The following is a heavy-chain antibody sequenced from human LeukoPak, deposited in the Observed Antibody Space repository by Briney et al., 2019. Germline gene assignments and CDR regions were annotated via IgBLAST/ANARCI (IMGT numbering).Heavy chain of an antibody. CDR2: ISYDGSNK. Sequence: QPGRSLRLSCAASGFTFSSYGMHWVRRAPGKGLEWLAVISYDGSNKYYADSVKGRFTISRDNSKNTLYLQMNSLRAEDTAVYYCAKDVRVVNRYYYFGMDVWGQGTTVTVSS. CDR3: AKDVRVVNRYYYFGMDV. V-gene: IGHV3-30*18. CDR1: GFTFSSYG. D-gene: IGHD3-3*01. J-gene: IGHJ6*02.